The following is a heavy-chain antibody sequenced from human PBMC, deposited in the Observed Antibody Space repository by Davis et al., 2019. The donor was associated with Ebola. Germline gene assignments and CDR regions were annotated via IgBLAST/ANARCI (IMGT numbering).Heavy chain of an antibody. V-gene: IGHV5-51*01. D-gene: IGHD3-10*01. CDR2: IYPGDSDT. Sequence: GESLKISCKGSGYDFTSSWIAWVRLMPGKGLEWMGIIYPGDSDTRYSPSFQGQVTISADKSIGTAYLQWSSLKASDTAMYYCARYDANHYGPRPVWDVWGKGTSVTVSS. CDR1: GYDFTSSW. J-gene: IGHJ6*04. CDR3: ARYDANHYGPRPVWDV.